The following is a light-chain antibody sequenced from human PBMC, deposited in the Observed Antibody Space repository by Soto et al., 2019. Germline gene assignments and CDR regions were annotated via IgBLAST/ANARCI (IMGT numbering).Light chain of an antibody. CDR3: RSYAGSSTVYL. CDR2: EGN. CDR1: SSDVGSYNL. J-gene: IGLJ1*01. V-gene: IGLV2-23*01. Sequence: QSVLTQPASVSGSPGQSITISCTGTSSDVGSYNLVSWYQQRPGQAPKLIIYEGNKRPSGVSNRFSASKSANTASLTISGLQAEDEADYYCRSYAGSSTVYLFGTGTKVTVL.